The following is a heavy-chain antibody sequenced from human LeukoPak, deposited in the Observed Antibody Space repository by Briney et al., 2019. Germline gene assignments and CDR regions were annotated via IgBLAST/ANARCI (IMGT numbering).Heavy chain of an antibody. J-gene: IGHJ4*02. D-gene: IGHD1-26*01. V-gene: IGHV1-46*01. CDR3: ARVMGVTAYFDY. Sequence: GASVTVSCKASGYTFTSYYMHWVRQAPGQGLEWMGIINPSGGSTSYAQKFQGRVTMTRDTSTSTVYMELSSLRSEDTAVYYCARVMGVTAYFDYWGQGTLVTVSS. CDR1: GYTFTSYY. CDR2: INPSGGST.